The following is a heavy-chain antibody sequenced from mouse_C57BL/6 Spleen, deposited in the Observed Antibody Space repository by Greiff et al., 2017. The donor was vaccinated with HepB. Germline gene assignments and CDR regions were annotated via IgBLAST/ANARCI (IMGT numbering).Heavy chain of an antibody. CDR1: GYTFTNYW. Sequence: QVQLQQSGAELVKPGASVKVSCKASGYTFTNYWMHWVKQRPGQGLEWIGRIHPSDSDTNYNQKFKGKATLTVDKSSSTAYMQLSSRTSADSAVYYWAMGNGEYYAMDYWGQGTSVTVSS. CDR3: AMGNGEYYAMDY. V-gene: IGHV1-74*01. CDR2: IHPSDSDT. J-gene: IGHJ4*01.